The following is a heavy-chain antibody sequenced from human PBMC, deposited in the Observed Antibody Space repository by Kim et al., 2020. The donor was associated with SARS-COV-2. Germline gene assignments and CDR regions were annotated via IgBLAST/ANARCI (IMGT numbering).Heavy chain of an antibody. CDR1: GYTFTSYG. CDR3: ARAGYYDSSGYLIDY. V-gene: IGHV1-18*04. J-gene: IGHJ4*02. Sequence: ASVKVSCKASGYTFTSYGISWVRQAPGQGLEWMGWISAYNGNTNYAQKLQGRVTMTTDTSTSTAYMELWSLRSDDTAVYYCARAGYYDSSGYLIDYWGQGTLVTVSS. CDR2: ISAYNGNT. D-gene: IGHD3-22*01.